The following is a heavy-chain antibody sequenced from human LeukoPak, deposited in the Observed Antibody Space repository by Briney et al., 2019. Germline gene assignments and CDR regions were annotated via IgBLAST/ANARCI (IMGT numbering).Heavy chain of an antibody. Sequence: ASETLSLTCTVSGGSISSYYWSWVRQPPGKGLEWIGYIYYSGSTNYNPSLKSRVTISVDTSKNQFSLKLSSVTAADTAVYYCARGASRDYFDYWGQGTLVTVSS. J-gene: IGHJ4*02. D-gene: IGHD5/OR15-5a*01. CDR2: IYYSGST. CDR1: GGSISSYY. V-gene: IGHV4-59*01. CDR3: ARGASRDYFDY.